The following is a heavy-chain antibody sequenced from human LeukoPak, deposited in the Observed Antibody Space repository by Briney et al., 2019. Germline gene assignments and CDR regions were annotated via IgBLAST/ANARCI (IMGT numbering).Heavy chain of an antibody. CDR3: ARGAAAGVFDY. CDR2: IYYSGST. J-gene: IGHJ4*02. V-gene: IGHV4-59*12. D-gene: IGHD6-13*01. CDR1: GGSINSYY. Sequence: SEPLSLTCTVSGGSINSYYWSWIRQPPGKGLEYIGYIYYSGSTNYNPSLKSRVTISVDTSKNQFSLKLGSVTAADTAVYYCARGAAAGVFDYWGQGTLVTVSS.